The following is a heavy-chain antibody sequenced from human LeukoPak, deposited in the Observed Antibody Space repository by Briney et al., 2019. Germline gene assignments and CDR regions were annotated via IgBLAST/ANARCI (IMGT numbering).Heavy chain of an antibody. CDR3: ARTVRINYNDSSGYFDY. Sequence: SVKVSCKASGGTFSSYAISWVRQAPGQGLEWMGGIIPIFGTANYAQKFQGRVTITADESTSTAYMELSSLRSEDTAVYYCARTVRINYNDSSGYFDYWGQGTLVTVSS. V-gene: IGHV1-69*13. J-gene: IGHJ4*02. CDR2: IIPIFGTA. D-gene: IGHD3-22*01. CDR1: GGTFSSYA.